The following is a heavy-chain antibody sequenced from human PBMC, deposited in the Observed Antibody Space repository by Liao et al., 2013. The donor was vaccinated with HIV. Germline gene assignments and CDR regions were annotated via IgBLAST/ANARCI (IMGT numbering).Heavy chain of an antibody. Sequence: QVQLQESGPGLVKPSQTLSLTCTVSGGSISSGDYYWSWIRQPPGKGLEWIGYIHYSGSTSYNPSLKSRVSISVNTSKNQFSLDLSSVTAADTAVYYCARSGYDFWSGYSNYWGQGTLVTVSS. CDR1: GGSISSGDYY. CDR3: ARSGYDFWSGYSNY. D-gene: IGHD3-3*01. J-gene: IGHJ4*02. V-gene: IGHV4-61*08. CDR2: IHYSGST.